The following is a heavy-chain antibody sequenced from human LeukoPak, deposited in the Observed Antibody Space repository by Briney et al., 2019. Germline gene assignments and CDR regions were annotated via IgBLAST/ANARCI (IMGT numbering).Heavy chain of an antibody. CDR3: AKETAAGPSYYYYYGMDV. CDR1: GFTFNNYA. J-gene: IGHJ6*02. D-gene: IGHD6-13*01. V-gene: IGHV3-23*01. Sequence: GGSLRLSCAASGFTFNNYAMSWVRQAPGKGLEWVSATVGSDGSTYYADSVKDRFTISRDNSKNTLFLQMNSLRAEDTAVYYCAKETAAGPSYYYYYGMDVWGQGTAVTVSS. CDR2: TVGSDGST.